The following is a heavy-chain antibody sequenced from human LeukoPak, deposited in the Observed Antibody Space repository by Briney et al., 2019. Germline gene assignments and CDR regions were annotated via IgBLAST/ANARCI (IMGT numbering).Heavy chain of an antibody. V-gene: IGHV4-31*03. CDR2: IYYSGST. J-gene: IGHJ4*02. CDR1: GGSITSGGYY. D-gene: IGHD2-8*01. CDR3: SRAPLHGRYYFDY. Sequence: SETLSLTCTVSGGSITSGGYYWSWIRQHPGKGLEWIGYIYYSGSTYYTPSLKSRVTISVDTSKNQFSLKLTSVTAADTAVYYCSRAPLHGRYYFDYWGQGTLVTVSS.